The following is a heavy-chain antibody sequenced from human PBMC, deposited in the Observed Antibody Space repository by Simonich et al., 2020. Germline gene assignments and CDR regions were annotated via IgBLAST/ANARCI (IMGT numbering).Heavy chain of an antibody. CDR3: ARGGYSGSYNWFDP. CDR1: GFTFSSYD. CDR2: SGTAGDT. V-gene: IGHV3-13*01. D-gene: IGHD1-26*01. Sequence: EVQLVESGGGLVQPGGSLRLSCAASGFTFSSYDMHWVRQATGKWLEGVSASGTAGDTYYPGSVKGRFTISREKAKNSLYLQMNSLRAGDTAVYYCARGGYSGSYNWFDPWGQGTLVTVSS. J-gene: IGHJ5*02.